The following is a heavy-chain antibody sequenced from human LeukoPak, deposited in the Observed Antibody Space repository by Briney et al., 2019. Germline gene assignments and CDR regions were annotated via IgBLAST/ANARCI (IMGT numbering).Heavy chain of an antibody. CDR1: GFTFSSYG. J-gene: IGHJ4*02. CDR2: ISYDGSNK. CDR3: AKERDTMVRVFDY. D-gene: IGHD3-10*01. Sequence: PGGSLRLSCAASGFTFSSYGMHWVRQAPGKGLEWVAVISYDGSNKYYADSVKGRFTISRDNSKNTLYLQMNSLRAEDTAVYCCAKERDTMVRVFDYWGQGTLVTVSS. V-gene: IGHV3-30*18.